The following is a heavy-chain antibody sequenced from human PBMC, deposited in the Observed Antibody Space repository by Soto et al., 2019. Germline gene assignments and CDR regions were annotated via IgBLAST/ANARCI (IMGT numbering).Heavy chain of an antibody. V-gene: IGHV4-30-4*08. CDR3: AREDYGGDSLDV. CDR1: GDSISSDYYH. CDR2: IHHSGSI. D-gene: IGHD4-17*01. J-gene: IGHJ6*02. Sequence: QVQLQQSGPGLVKPSQTLSLTCTVSGDSISSDYYHWTWIRQSPGKGLEWIGYIHHSGSILYNPALQSRATILVDLSNLQSELHPLSVSAGNPAVYFCAREDYGGDSLDVWGQGTTVTFSS.